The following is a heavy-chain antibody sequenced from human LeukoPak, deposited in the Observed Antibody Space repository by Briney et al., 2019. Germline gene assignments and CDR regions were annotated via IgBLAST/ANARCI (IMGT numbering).Heavy chain of an antibody. CDR2: ISGSGGST. J-gene: IGHJ4*02. CDR3: AKPACSGGSCYRYYFDY. D-gene: IGHD2-15*01. Sequence: GSLRLSCAASGFTFSSYAMSWVRQAPGKGLEWVSAISGSGGSTYYADSVKGRFTISRDNSKNTLYLQMNSLRAEDTAVYYCAKPACSGGSCYRYYFDYWGQGTLVTVSS. CDR1: GFTFSSYA. V-gene: IGHV3-23*01.